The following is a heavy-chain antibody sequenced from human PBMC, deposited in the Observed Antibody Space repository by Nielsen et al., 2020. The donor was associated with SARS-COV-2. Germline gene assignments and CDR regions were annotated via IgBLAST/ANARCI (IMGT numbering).Heavy chain of an antibody. D-gene: IGHD5-12*01. V-gene: IGHV2-5*02. Sequence: SGPTLVKPTQTLTLICTFSGFSFSTSGVGVGWIRQPPGKALEWLALIYWDDDKRYSPSLKSRLTITKDTSKNQVVLTMTNMDPVDTATYYCAHWHPFYSGYGPWGQGTLVTVSS. CDR3: AHWHPFYSGYGP. CDR1: GFSFSTSGVG. J-gene: IGHJ5*02. CDR2: IYWDDDK.